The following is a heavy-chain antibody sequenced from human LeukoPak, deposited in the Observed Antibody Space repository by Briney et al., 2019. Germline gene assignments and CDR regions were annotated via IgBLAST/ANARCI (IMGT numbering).Heavy chain of an antibody. V-gene: IGHV4-31*03. CDR2: IYYSGST. D-gene: IGHD3-3*01. J-gene: IGHJ5*02. Sequence: SETLSLTCTVSGGSISSGGYYWSWIRQHPGKGLERIGYIYYSGSTYYNPSLKSRVTISVDTSKNQFSLKLSSVTAADTAVYYCARDLWMRNWFDPWGQGTLVTVSS. CDR1: GGSISSGGYY. CDR3: ARDLWMRNWFDP.